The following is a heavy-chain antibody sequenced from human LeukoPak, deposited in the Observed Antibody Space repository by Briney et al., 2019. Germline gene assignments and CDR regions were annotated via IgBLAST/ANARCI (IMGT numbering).Heavy chain of an antibody. V-gene: IGHV3-7*03. CDR3: ARDQYELRSYYYGMDV. J-gene: IGHJ6*02. Sequence: HPGGSLRLSCAASGFTFSSYWMSWVRQAPGKGLEWVANIKQDGSEKNYVDSVKGRFTISRDNVKNSLYLQMNSLRVEDTGVYYCARDQYELRSYYYGMDVWGQGTTVTVSS. D-gene: IGHD2-2*01. CDR2: IKQDGSEK. CDR1: GFTFSSYW.